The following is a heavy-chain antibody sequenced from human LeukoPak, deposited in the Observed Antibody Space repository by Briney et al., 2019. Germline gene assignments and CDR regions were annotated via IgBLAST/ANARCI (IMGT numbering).Heavy chain of an antibody. Sequence: PSETLSLTCAVYGGSFSGYYWSWIRQPPGKGLEWIGEINHSGSTNYNPSLKSRVTISVDTSKNQFSLKLSSVTAADTAVYYCASVSSTSKGGYYYYGMDVWGQGTTVTVSS. J-gene: IGHJ6*02. V-gene: IGHV4-34*01. CDR1: GGSFSGYY. D-gene: IGHD2-2*01. CDR3: ASVSSTSKGGYYYYGMDV. CDR2: INHSGST.